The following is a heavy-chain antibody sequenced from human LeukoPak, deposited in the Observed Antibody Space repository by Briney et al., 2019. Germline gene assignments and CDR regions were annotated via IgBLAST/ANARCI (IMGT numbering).Heavy chain of an antibody. CDR3: ARFGYVAAVDV. J-gene: IGHJ4*02. V-gene: IGHV3-7*01. CDR1: GFPFSAYW. Sequence: GGSLRLSCAASGFPFSAYWMTWVRQAPGTGLEWAANINPAGSETYYVDPVKGRFSISRDNAKNLVYLQMNSLRAEDTAVYHCARFGYVAAVDVWGQGTPVTVSS. CDR2: INPAGSET. D-gene: IGHD2-15*01.